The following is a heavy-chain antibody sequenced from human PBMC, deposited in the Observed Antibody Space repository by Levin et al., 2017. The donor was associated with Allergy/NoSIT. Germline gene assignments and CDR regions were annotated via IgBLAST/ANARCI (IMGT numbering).Heavy chain of an antibody. Sequence: HTGGSLRLSCVASGFTFDDYAMHWVRQGPGKGLEWVAGISWDSGHIEHADSVKGRFTISRDSAKKSLYLQMNSLRVEDTALYYCAKDSFWNFPNGFDMWGQGTMVTVSS. V-gene: IGHV3-9*01. J-gene: IGHJ3*02. CDR3: AKDSFWNFPNGFDM. D-gene: IGHD2-8*01. CDR1: GFTFDDYA. CDR2: ISWDSGHI.